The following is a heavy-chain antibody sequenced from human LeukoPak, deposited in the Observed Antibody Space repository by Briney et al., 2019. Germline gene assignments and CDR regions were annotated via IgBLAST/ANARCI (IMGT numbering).Heavy chain of an antibody. CDR1: GGSISSGSYH. J-gene: IGHJ6*02. D-gene: IGHD2-15*01. V-gene: IGHV4-61*02. CDR2: IYTSGST. CDR3: ARSPVYCSGGSCYGSYYYYYGMDV. Sequence: SETLSLTCTVSGGSISSGSYHWSWIRQPAGKGLEWIGRIYTSGSTNYNPSLKSRVTISVDTSKNQFSLRLSSVTAADTAVYYCARSPVYCSGGSCYGSYYYYYGMDVWGQGTTVTVSS.